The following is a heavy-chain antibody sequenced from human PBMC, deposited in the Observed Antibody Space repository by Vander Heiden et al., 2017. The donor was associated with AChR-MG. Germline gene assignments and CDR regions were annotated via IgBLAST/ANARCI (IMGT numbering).Heavy chain of an antibody. Sequence: QVQLVASGGGVVQPGRPLRLSCAASGLTSSSYGMHGVRQDPGKGLEWVAVISYEGSNKYYADSVKGRFTISRDNSKNTLYLQMNSLRAEDTAVYYCAKGIGSGSYYAYFDYWGQGTLVTVSS. CDR2: ISYEGSNK. D-gene: IGHD3-10*01. CDR3: AKGIGSGSYYAYFDY. J-gene: IGHJ4*02. V-gene: IGHV3-30*18. CDR1: GLTSSSYG.